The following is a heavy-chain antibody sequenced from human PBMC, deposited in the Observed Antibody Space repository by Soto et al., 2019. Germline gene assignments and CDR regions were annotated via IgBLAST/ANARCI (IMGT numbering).Heavy chain of an antibody. Sequence: QVQLVESGGGVVQPGRSLRLSCAASGFTFSNYAMHWVRQAPGKGLEWVAVISYGGSNKYYADSVKGRFTISRDNSKNTLYLQMNSLRAKDTAVYYCAQFMVTTRLVAFDIWGQGTMVTVSS. CDR3: AQFMVTTRLVAFDI. CDR2: ISYGGSNK. J-gene: IGHJ3*02. D-gene: IGHD4-17*01. V-gene: IGHV3-30-3*01. CDR1: GFTFSNYA.